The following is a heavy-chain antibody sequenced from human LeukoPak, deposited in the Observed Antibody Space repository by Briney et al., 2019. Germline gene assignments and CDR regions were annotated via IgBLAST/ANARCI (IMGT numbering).Heavy chain of an antibody. V-gene: IGHV1-69*13. Sequence: GASVKVSCKASGGTFSSYAISWVRQAPGQGLEWMGGIIPIFGTANYAQKFQGRVTITADESTSTAYMELSSLRSEDTAVYYCARGPAPLYSGYYGMDVWGQGTTVTVSS. CDR2: IIPIFGTA. J-gene: IGHJ6*02. D-gene: IGHD2-8*01. CDR1: GGTFSSYA. CDR3: ARGPAPLYSGYYGMDV.